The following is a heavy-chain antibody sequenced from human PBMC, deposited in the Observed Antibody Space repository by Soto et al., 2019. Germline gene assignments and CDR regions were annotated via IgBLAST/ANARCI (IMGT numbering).Heavy chain of an antibody. V-gene: IGHV3-23*01. Sequence: GGSLRLSCAASGFTFSSYAMSWVRQAPGKGLEWVSAISGSGGSTYYADSVKGRFTISRDNSKNTLYLQMNSLRAEDTAVYYCAKDSRRSPYGSYFDYWGQGTLVTVSS. CDR2: ISGSGGST. J-gene: IGHJ4*02. CDR1: GFTFSSYA. D-gene: IGHD1-26*01. CDR3: AKDSRRSPYGSYFDY.